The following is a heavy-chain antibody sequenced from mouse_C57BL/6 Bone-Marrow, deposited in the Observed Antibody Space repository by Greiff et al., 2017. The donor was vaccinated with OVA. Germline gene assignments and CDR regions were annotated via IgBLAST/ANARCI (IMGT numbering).Heavy chain of an antibody. V-gene: IGHV1-39*01. CDR3: ARIPYYYDSSYEDY. CDR1: GYSFTDYN. J-gene: IGHJ2*01. Sequence: HLVESGPELVKPGASVKISCKASGYSFTDYNMNWVKQSNGKSLEWIGVINPNYGTTSYNQKFKGKATLTVDQSSSTAYMQLNSLTSEDSAVYYCARIPYYYDSSYEDYWGQGTTLTVSS. D-gene: IGHD1-1*01. CDR2: INPNYGTT.